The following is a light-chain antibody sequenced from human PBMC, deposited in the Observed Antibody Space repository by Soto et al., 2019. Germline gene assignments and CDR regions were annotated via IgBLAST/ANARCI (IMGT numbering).Light chain of an antibody. J-gene: IGKJ1*01. CDR2: KAS. CDR3: QQYNSYTWT. CDR1: QSISSW. Sequence: DIQMTQFPSTLSASVGDRVTITCRASQSISSWLAWYHQKPGKAPKLLIYKASNLESGVPSRFSGSGSGTEFTLTINGLQPEDFATYYCQQYNSYTWTFGQGTKVDIK. V-gene: IGKV1-5*03.